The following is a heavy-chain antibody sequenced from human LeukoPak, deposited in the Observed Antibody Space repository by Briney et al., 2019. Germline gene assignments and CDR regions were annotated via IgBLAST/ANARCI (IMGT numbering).Heavy chain of an antibody. D-gene: IGHD3-16*01. CDR2: IWFDGSNK. CDR3: AREGEGNYDAFDI. J-gene: IGHJ3*02. V-gene: IGHV3-33*01. Sequence: GGSLRLSCTASGFTFSNYGMHWVRQAPGKGLEWVAIIWFDGSNKYYADSVKGRFTTSRDNSKNTLYLQMNSLRAEDTAVYYCAREGEGNYDAFDIWGQGTMVTVSS. CDR1: GFTFSNYG.